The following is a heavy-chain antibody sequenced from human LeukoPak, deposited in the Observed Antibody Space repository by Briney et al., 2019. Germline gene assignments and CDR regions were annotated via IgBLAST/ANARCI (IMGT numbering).Heavy chain of an antibody. D-gene: IGHD3-10*01. CDR1: GFPFSGSA. Sequence: GGSLRLSCRASGFPFSGSAMHWVREAPGKGLECLAVFLYDGRNRYYADSVKGRFTISRDTSKNTLYLQMSSLRAEDTAVYYCAKDRGGSGYFFDYWGQGTLVTVSS. CDR3: AKDRGGSGYFFDY. J-gene: IGHJ4*02. V-gene: IGHV3-30*15. CDR2: FLYDGRNR.